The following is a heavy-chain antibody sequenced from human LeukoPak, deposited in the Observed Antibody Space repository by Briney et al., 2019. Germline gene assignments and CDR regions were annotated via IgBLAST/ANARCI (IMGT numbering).Heavy chain of an antibody. D-gene: IGHD6-19*01. J-gene: IGHJ3*02. Sequence: GGSLRLSCAASGFTFSSYAMHWVRQAPGKGLEWVAVISYDGSNKYYADSVKGRFTISRDNSKNTLYLQMNSLRAEDTAVYYCARAFREQWLSNDAFDIWGQGTMVTVSS. CDR2: ISYDGSNK. V-gene: IGHV3-30*04. CDR1: GFTFSSYA. CDR3: ARAFREQWLSNDAFDI.